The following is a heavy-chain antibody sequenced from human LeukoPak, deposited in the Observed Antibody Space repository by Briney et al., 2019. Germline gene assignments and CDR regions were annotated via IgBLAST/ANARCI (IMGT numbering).Heavy chain of an antibody. V-gene: IGHV4-59*01. D-gene: IGHD3-9*01. CDR3: ARAVILTGYPRFDY. Sequence: SETLSLTCTVSGGSISSYYWSWIRQPPGKGLEWIGYIYYSGSTNYNPSLKSRVTISVDTSKNQFSLKLSSVTAADTAVYYCARAVILTGYPRFDYWGQGTLVTVSS. CDR1: GGSISSYY. CDR2: IYYSGST. J-gene: IGHJ4*02.